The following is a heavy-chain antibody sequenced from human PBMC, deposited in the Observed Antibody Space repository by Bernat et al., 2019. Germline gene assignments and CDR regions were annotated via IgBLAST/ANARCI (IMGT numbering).Heavy chain of an antibody. V-gene: IGHV3-23*01. J-gene: IGHJ3*02. CDR1: GFTFSSYA. CDR3: EKEMVYGSGSYYQGHDAFDI. Sequence: EVQLLESGGGLVQPGGSLRLSCAASGFTFSSYAMSWVRQAPGKGLEWVSAISGSGGSTYYADSVKGRFTISRDNSKNTLYLQMNSLRAEDTAVYYCEKEMVYGSGSYYQGHDAFDIWGQGTMVTVSS. D-gene: IGHD3-10*01. CDR2: ISGSGGST.